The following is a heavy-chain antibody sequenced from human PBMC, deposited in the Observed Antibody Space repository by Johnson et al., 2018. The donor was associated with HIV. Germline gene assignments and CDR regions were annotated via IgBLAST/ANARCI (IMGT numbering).Heavy chain of an antibody. V-gene: IGHV3-15*01. J-gene: IGHJ3*02. CDR1: GLIFSNAW. CDR3: TTDINGVYSSGWYGTASAFDI. CDR2: IKSKNDGGTT. D-gene: IGHD6-19*01. Sequence: EGKRGEEGGGGGEKGRGRRGTGTDEGLIFSNAWMNWVRQTPERGLEWVGRIKSKNDGGTTEYPAPVRGRFTISRDDSTNTLYLQMNSLKTEDTAVYYCTTDINGVYSSGWYGTASAFDIWGQGTMVTVSS.